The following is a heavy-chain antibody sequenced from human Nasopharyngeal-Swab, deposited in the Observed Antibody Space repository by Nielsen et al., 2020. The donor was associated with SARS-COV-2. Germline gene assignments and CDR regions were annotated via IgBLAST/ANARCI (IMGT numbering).Heavy chain of an antibody. V-gene: IGHV3-21*01. Sequence: GESLKISCAASGFTFSSYSMNWVRQAPGKGLEWVSSISSSSYIYYADSVKGRFTISRDNAKNSLYLQMNSLRAEDTAVYYCARDRTNDYYYYMDVWGKGTTVTVSS. CDR1: GFTFSSYS. J-gene: IGHJ6*03. CDR3: ARDRTNDYYYYMDV. D-gene: IGHD1-1*01. CDR2: ISSSSYI.